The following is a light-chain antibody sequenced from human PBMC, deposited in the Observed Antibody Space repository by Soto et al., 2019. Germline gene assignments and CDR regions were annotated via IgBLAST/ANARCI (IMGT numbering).Light chain of an antibody. J-gene: IGLJ1*01. V-gene: IGLV2-14*01. CDR3: TSPTPGSLYV. CDR2: MVS. CDR1: SSDVGNYNY. Sequence: QSALTQPASVSGSPGQSITISCTGISSDVGNYNYVSWYQQYPGRVPKLLIYMVSNRPSGVSNRFSGSKSGNTASLTISGLQTEDEADYFCTSPTPGSLYVFGTGTKVTVL.